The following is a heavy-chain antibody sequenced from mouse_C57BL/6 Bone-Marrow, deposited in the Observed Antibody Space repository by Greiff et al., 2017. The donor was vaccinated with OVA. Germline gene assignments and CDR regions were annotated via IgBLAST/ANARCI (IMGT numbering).Heavy chain of an antibody. Sequence: EVQGVESGGGLVQPGGSLKLSCAASGFTFSDYYMYWVRQTPEKRLEWVAYISNGGGSTYYPDTVKGRFTISRDNAKNTLYLQMSRLKSEDTAMYYCARAGYRDYWGQGTTLTVSS. CDR2: ISNGGGST. V-gene: IGHV5-12*01. CDR1: GFTFSDYY. J-gene: IGHJ2*01. CDR3: ARAGYRDY.